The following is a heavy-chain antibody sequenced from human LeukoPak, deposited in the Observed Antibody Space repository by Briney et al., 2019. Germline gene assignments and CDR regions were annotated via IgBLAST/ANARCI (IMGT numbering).Heavy chain of an antibody. J-gene: IGHJ4*02. V-gene: IGHV4-4*02. D-gene: IGHD1-26*01. CDR1: GGSISNTNW. Sequence: PSETLSLTCAVSGGSISNTNWWSWVRPPPGQGLEWIGEVSLAGQTNYNPSLNGRVTMSLDESSNQLSLKLTSVTAADTALYYCSRESGAFCPFGYWGQGTLVIVPS. CDR3: SRESGAFCPFGY. CDR2: VSLAGQT.